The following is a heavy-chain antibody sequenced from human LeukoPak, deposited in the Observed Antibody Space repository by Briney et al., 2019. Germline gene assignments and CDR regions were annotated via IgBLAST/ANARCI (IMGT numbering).Heavy chain of an antibody. CDR1: GITFDDYA. CDR2: ISWNSGSI. CDR3: AKDITYYYDSSGYFDY. D-gene: IGHD3-22*01. Sequence: PGRSLRLSCAASGITFDDYAMHWVRQAPGKGLEWVSGISWNSGSIGYADSVKGRFTISRDNAKNSLYLQMNSLRAEDTALYYCAKDITYYYDSSGYFDYWGQGTLVTVSS. J-gene: IGHJ4*02. V-gene: IGHV3-9*01.